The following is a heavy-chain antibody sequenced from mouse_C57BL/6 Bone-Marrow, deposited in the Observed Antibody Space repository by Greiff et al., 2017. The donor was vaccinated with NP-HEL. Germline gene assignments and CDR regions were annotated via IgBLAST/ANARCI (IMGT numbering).Heavy chain of an antibody. CDR2: LYPGDGDT. J-gene: IGHJ3*01. Sequence: VQLQESGAELVKPGASVKISCKASGYEFSNYWMNWVKQRPGKGLEWIGQLYPGDGDTNYNGKFKDKATLTADKSSSTAYMQLSRLTAEDSAVYFCARGAYWGQGTLVTVSA. CDR1: GYEFSNYW. V-gene: IGHV1-80*01. CDR3: ARGAY.